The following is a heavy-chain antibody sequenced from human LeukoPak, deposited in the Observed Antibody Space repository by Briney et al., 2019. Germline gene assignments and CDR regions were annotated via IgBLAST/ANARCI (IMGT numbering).Heavy chain of an antibody. CDR2: IYYSGST. V-gene: IGHV4-30-4*01. D-gene: IGHD2-15*01. Sequence: SETLSLTCTVSGGSISSGDYYWSWIRQPPGKGLEWIGYIYYSGSTYYNPSLKGRLTISVDTSKNQFSLKLSSVTAADTAIYYCARLYCSGGSCYSDYWGQGTLVTVSS. CDR1: GGSISSGDYY. J-gene: IGHJ4*02. CDR3: ARLYCSGGSCYSDY.